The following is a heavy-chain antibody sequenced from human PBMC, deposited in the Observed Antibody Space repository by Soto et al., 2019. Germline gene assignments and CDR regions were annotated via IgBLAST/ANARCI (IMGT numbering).Heavy chain of an antibody. D-gene: IGHD3-22*01. J-gene: IGHJ4*02. Sequence: GGSLRLSCAASGFTFSSYAMSWVRQAPGKGLEWVSAISGSGGSTYYADSVKGRFTISRDNSKNTLYLQMNSLRAEDTAVYYCAKPVPSYYDSSGYYVGSYFDYWGQGTLVTVSS. V-gene: IGHV3-23*01. CDR3: AKPVPSYYDSSGYYVGSYFDY. CDR1: GFTFSSYA. CDR2: ISGSGGST.